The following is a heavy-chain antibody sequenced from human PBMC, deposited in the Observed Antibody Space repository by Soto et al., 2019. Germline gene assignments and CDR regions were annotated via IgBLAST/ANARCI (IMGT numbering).Heavy chain of an antibody. J-gene: IGHJ6*02. CDR2: MNPNSGNT. D-gene: IGHD2-8*01. V-gene: IGHV1-8*01. CDR3: ARGMSVLMVYAVYYYYYGMDV. CDR1: GYTFTNYD. Sequence: ASVKVSCKASGYTFTNYDINWVRQATGQGLEWMGWMNPNSGNTGYAQKFQGRVTMTRNTSISTAYMELSSLRSEDTAVYYCARGMSVLMVYAVYYYYYGMDVWGQGTTVTVSS.